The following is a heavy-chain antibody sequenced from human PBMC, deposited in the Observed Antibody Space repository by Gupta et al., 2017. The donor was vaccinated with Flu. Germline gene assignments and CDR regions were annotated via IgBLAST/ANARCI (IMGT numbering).Heavy chain of an antibody. CDR2: IWYDGSNK. CDR1: GFTFSSYG. V-gene: IGHV3-33*01. Sequence: GESGGGVVQPGRSLRLSCAASGFTFSSYGMPWVRQAPGKGLEWVAVIWYDGSNKYYADSVKGRFTISRDNSKNTLYLQMNSLRAEDTAVYYCARDRSTRGGFDPWGQGTLVTVSS. CDR3: ARDRSTRGGFDP. J-gene: IGHJ5*02. D-gene: IGHD2-2*01.